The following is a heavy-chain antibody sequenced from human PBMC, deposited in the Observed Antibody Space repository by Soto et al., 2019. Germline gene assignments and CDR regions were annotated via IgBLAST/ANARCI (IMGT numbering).Heavy chain of an antibody. J-gene: IGHJ5*02. CDR2: ISYDGSNK. Sequence: PGGSLRLSCAASGFTFSSYAMHWVRQAPGKGLEWVAVISYDGSNKYYADSVKGRFTISRDNSKNTLYLQMNSLRAEDTAVYYCARDLGEQWLVGNWFDPWGQGTLVTVSS. V-gene: IGHV3-30-3*01. CDR3: ARDLGEQWLVGNWFDP. D-gene: IGHD6-19*01. CDR1: GFTFSSYA.